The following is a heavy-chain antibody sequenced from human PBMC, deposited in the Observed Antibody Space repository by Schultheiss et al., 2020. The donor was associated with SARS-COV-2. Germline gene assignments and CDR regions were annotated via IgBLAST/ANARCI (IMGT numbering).Heavy chain of an antibody. D-gene: IGHD6-19*01. CDR3: AREVYSSGWYGVDY. CDR2: INHSGST. CDR1: GFTFSNAW. V-gene: IGHV4-34*01. J-gene: IGHJ4*02. Sequence: GSLRLSCAASGFTFSNAWMSWVRQVPGKGLEWVGEINHSGSTNYNPSLKSRVTISVDTSKNQFSLKLTSVTAADTAVYYCAREVYSSGWYGVDYWGQGTLVTVSS.